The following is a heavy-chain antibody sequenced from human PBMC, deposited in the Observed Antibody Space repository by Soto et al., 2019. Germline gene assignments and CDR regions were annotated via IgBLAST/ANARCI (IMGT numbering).Heavy chain of an antibody. D-gene: IGHD6-25*01. J-gene: IGHJ4*02. CDR3: ARIGWTAAAADWEFDH. V-gene: IGHV3-23*01. Sequence: PGGSLRLSCAASGFTFSIYAMSWIRQAPGKGLEWVSAFRGSDDTTYYADSVKGRFTISRDTSKDTLYLQMNTLRVEDTAIYYCARIGWTAAAADWEFDHWGQGTVGKVS. CDR1: GFTFSIYA. CDR2: FRGSDDTT.